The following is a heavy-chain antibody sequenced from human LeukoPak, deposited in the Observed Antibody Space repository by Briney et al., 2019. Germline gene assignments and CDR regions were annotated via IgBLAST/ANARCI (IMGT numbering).Heavy chain of an antibody. CDR3: ARGTHYALGY. J-gene: IGHJ4*02. D-gene: IGHD3-16*01. CDR2: VYYNGDI. Sequence: SETLSLTCSVSGVPISTCYWSWLRQSPGKGLEWIAYVYYNGDIMYNPSLKSRVTISLDTSKSQVSLSVTSVTAADTAVYYCARGTHYALGYWGQGTLVTVSS. V-gene: IGHV4-59*01. CDR1: GVPISTCY.